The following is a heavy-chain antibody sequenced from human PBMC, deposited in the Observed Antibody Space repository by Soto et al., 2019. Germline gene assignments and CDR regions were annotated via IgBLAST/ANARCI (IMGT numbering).Heavy chain of an antibody. Sequence: QVQLVQSGAEVKKPGSSVKISCKASGGTFINHAFSWVRQAPGQGLEWMGGIIPMFGTADYSQKFQGRVTITADESTTTAQMELRSLRSDDSAVYYCARDDATYCGGDCYRYFFHGLDVWGQGTTVTVSS. V-gene: IGHV1-69*01. CDR1: GGTFINHA. D-gene: IGHD2-21*02. CDR3: ARDDATYCGGDCYRYFFHGLDV. J-gene: IGHJ6*02. CDR2: IIPMFGTA.